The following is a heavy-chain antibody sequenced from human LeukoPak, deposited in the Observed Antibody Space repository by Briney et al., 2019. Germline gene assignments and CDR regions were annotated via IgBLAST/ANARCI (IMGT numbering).Heavy chain of an antibody. CDR3: AKVLLRLGELSPFDY. D-gene: IGHD3-16*02. CDR1: GFTFSSYG. J-gene: IGHJ4*02. CDR2: ISYDGSNK. V-gene: IGHV3-30*18. Sequence: GGSLRPSCAASGFTFSSYGMHWVRQAPGKGLEWVAVISYDGSNKYYADSVKGRFTISRDNPKNTLYLQMNSLRAEDTAVYYCAKVLLRLGELSPFDYWGQGTLVAVSS.